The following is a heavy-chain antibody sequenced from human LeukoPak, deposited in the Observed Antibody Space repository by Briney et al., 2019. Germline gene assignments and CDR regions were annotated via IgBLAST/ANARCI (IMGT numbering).Heavy chain of an antibody. CDR3: ARERSRRRWLQLGDAFDI. CDR2: ISANNGNT. V-gene: IGHV1-18*01. J-gene: IGHJ3*02. D-gene: IGHD5-24*01. CDR1: GYTFTSYG. Sequence: GASVKVSCKASGYTFTSYGISWVRQAPGQGLEWMGWISANNGNTNYAQKLQGRVTMTTDTSTSTAYMELRSLRSDDTAVYYCARERSRRRWLQLGDAFDIWGQGTMVTVSS.